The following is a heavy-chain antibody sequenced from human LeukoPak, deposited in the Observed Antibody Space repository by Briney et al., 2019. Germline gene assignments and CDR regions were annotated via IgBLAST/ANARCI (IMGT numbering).Heavy chain of an antibody. D-gene: IGHD1-14*01. CDR2: INPNSGGT. Sequence: ASVKVSCKASGYTFTSYGISWVRQAPGQGLEWMGWINPNSGGTNYAQKFQGRVTMTRDTSISTAYMELSRLRSDDTAVYYCARDNRWTFDYWGQGTLVTVSS. J-gene: IGHJ4*02. CDR1: GYTFTSYG. CDR3: ARDNRWTFDY. V-gene: IGHV1-2*02.